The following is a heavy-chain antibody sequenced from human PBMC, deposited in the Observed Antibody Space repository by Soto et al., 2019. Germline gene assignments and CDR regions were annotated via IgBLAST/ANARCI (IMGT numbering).Heavy chain of an antibody. Sequence: QVQLQQWGAGLLKPSETLSLTCAVYGGSFSGYYWSWIRQPPGKGLEWIGEINHSGSTNYKPSLKSRVTISVHTSKNQFSLKLSSVTAADTAVYYCARGGIAAASRYWGQGTLVTVSS. CDR2: INHSGST. V-gene: IGHV4-34*01. J-gene: IGHJ4*02. CDR3: ARGGIAAASRY. CDR1: GGSFSGYY. D-gene: IGHD6-13*01.